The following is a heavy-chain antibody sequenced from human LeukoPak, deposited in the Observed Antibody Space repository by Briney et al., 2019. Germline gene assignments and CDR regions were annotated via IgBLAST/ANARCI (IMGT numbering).Heavy chain of an antibody. CDR3: ADYGSSGYYYYMDV. CDR2: IYYSGST. V-gene: IGHV4-39*07. Sequence: PSETLSLTCTVSGGSISSSSYYWGWIRQPPGKGLEWIGSIYYSGSTYYSPSLKSRVTISVDTSKNQFSLKLSSVTAADTAVYYCADYGSSGYYYYMDVWGKGTTVTVSS. CDR1: GGSISSSSYY. J-gene: IGHJ6*03. D-gene: IGHD4-17*01.